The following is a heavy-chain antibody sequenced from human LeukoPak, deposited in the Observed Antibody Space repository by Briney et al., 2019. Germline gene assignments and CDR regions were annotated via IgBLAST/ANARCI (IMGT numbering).Heavy chain of an antibody. CDR3: ARGDFWSGTKTTNWFDP. Sequence: PSETLSLTCTVSGGSISSYYWSWIRQPPGKGLEWIGYISYTGSTNYNPSLKSRVTISVDTSKNQFSLKLTSVTAADTAVYYCARGDFWSGTKTTNWFDPWGQGTLVTVSS. V-gene: IGHV4-59*08. D-gene: IGHD3-3*01. J-gene: IGHJ5*02. CDR1: GGSISSYY. CDR2: ISYTGST.